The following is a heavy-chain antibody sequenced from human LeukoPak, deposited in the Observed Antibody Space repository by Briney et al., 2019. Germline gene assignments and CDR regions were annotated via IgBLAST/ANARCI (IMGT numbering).Heavy chain of an antibody. CDR1: GFTFDEYA. V-gene: IGHV3-9*01. CDR3: AKDNIRIVVAGTIDY. J-gene: IGHJ4*02. CDR2: ISWNSGSK. D-gene: IGHD6-19*01. Sequence: GGSLRLSCAASGFTFDEYAMHWVRQAPGKGLEWVSGISWNSGSKGYAGSVKGRFTISRDNAKNSLYLQMNSLRSEDTALYYCAKDNIRIVVAGTIDYGGQGPLVTVSS.